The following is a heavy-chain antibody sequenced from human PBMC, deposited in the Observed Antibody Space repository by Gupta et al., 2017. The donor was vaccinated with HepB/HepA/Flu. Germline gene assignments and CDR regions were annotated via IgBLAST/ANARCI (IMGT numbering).Heavy chain of an antibody. V-gene: IGHV3-7*01. Sequence: EVQLVESGGGLVQPGGSLRLSCAASGFTFSNYWLSWVLRAPGKGLEWVANINQDGSGKYYVDSVRGRFTISRDNPKNSLYLQMNSLRAEDTAVYYCARIRGYSYGPYYSYMDVWGKGTTVTVSS. CDR1: GFTFSNYW. CDR3: ARIRGYSYGPYYSYMDV. D-gene: IGHD5-18*01. J-gene: IGHJ6*03. CDR2: INQDGSGK.